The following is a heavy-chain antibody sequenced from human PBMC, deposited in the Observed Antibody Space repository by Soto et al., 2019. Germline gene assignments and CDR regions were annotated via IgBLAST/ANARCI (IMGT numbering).Heavy chain of an antibody. D-gene: IGHD3-22*01. CDR3: VREESYYDSRGFDT. CDR2: IIPMFGTP. CDR1: GGTFSKYA. J-gene: IGHJ5*02. Sequence: SVKVSCKASGGTFSKYAISWVRQAPGQGLEWLGGIIPMFGTPNYAQKFQGRVTISVDESTTTAYLELSSLTSDDTALYYCVREESYYDSRGFDTWGQGTLVTVSS. V-gene: IGHV1-69*13.